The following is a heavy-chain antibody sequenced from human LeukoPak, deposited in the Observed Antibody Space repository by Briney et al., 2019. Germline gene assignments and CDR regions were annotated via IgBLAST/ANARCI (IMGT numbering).Heavy chain of an antibody. CDR3: AKESSADFWSGYSYFDY. D-gene: IGHD3-3*01. CDR2: IGYDGTIK. J-gene: IGHJ4*02. CDR1: GFTFSDYG. V-gene: IGHV3-30*02. Sequence: GGSLRLSCAASGFTFSDYGMHWVRQAPGKGLEWVAFIGYDGTIKYYADSVKGRFTISRDNSKNTVYLQMNSLRAADTAVYSCAKESSADFWSGYSYFDYWGQGTLVTVSS.